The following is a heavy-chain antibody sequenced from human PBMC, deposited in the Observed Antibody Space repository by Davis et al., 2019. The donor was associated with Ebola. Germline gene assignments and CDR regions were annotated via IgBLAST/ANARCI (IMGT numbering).Heavy chain of an antibody. CDR2: IYYSGST. V-gene: IGHV4-59*08. D-gene: IGHD3-22*01. Sequence: SETLSLTCTVSGGSISYYYWSWIRQPPGKGLEWIGYIYYSGSTYYNPSLQSRVTISVDTSKNQFSLKLNSVAATDTAVYYCARGSLSDSSPIDYWGQGTLVTVSS. J-gene: IGHJ4*02. CDR1: GGSISYYY. CDR3: ARGSLSDSSPIDY.